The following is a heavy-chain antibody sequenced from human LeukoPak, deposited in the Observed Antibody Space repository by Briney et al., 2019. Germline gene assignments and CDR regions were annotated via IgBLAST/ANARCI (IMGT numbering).Heavy chain of an antibody. CDR2: ISWNSGSI. V-gene: IGHV3-9*03. J-gene: IGHJ4*02. Sequence: GGSLRLSCAASGFTFDDYAMLWVRQAPGKGLEWVSGISWNSGSIGYADSVKGRFTISRDNAKNSLYLQMNSLRAEDMALYYCAKDIRPYYYDSSGYGFDYWGQGTLVTVSS. CDR3: AKDIRPYYYDSSGYGFDY. D-gene: IGHD3-22*01. CDR1: GFTFDDYA.